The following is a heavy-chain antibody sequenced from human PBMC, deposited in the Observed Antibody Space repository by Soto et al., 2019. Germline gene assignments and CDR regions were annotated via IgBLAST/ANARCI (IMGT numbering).Heavy chain of an antibody. CDR1: GGSFSGYY. CDR2: INHSGST. Sequence: SETLSLTCAVYGGSFSGYYWSWIRQPPGKGLEWIGEINHSGSTNYNPSLKSRVTISVDTSKNQFSLKLSSVTAADTAVYYCARVYYDYVWGSYRYPYYYYGMDVWGQGTTVT. D-gene: IGHD3-16*02. CDR3: ARVYYDYVWGSYRYPYYYYGMDV. V-gene: IGHV4-34*01. J-gene: IGHJ6*02.